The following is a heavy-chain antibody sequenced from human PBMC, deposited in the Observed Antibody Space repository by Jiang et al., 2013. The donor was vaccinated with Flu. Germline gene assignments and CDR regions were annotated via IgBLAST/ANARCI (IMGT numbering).Heavy chain of an antibody. D-gene: IGHD3-3*01. CDR2: IYYSGST. Sequence: GPGLVKPSETLSLTCTVSGGSISSYYWSWIRQPPGKGLEWIGYIYYSGSTNYNPSLKSRVTISVDTSKNQFSLKLSSVTAADTAVYYCARDPYSYDFWSGSRDYYFDYWGQGTLVTVSS. CDR1: GGSISSYY. CDR3: ARDPYSYDFWSGSRDYYFDY. J-gene: IGHJ4*02. V-gene: IGHV4-59*12.